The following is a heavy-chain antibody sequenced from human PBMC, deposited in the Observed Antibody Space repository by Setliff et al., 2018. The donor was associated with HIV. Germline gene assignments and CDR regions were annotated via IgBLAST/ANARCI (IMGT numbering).Heavy chain of an antibody. CDR2: INHSGST. D-gene: IGHD5-18*01. CDR1: GGSFSGYY. J-gene: IGHJ4*02. V-gene: IGHV4-34*01. Sequence: SETLSLTCAVYGGSFSGYYWSWIRQPPGKGLEWIGEINHSGSTNYNPSLKSRVTISVDTSKNQFSLKLSSVTAADTAVYYCARSPGVDTNMAFDYWGQGMLVTVSS. CDR3: ARSPGVDTNMAFDY.